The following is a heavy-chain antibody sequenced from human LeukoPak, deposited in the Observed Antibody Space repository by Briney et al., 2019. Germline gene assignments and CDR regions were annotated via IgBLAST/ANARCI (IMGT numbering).Heavy chain of an antibody. D-gene: IGHD1-1*01. CDR3: ARGGPTAGTDY. J-gene: IGHJ4*02. CDR2: IKEDGSEK. CDR1: GFTFSSYG. Sequence: GGSLRLSCAASGFTFSSYGMHWVRQAPGKGLEWVANIKEDGSEKYYVDSVKGRFTVSRDNAKNSLYLQINSLRADDTAVYYCARGGPTAGTDYWGQGTLVTVSS. V-gene: IGHV3-7*01.